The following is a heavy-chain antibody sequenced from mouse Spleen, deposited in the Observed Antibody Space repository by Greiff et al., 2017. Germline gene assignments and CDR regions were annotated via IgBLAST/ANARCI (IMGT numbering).Heavy chain of an antibody. Sequence: EVQRVESGPELVKPGASVKISCKASGYTFTDYYMNWVKQSHGKSLEWIGDINPNNGGTSYNQKFKGKATLTVDKSSSTAYMELRSLTSEDSAVYYCARGEYYYGSRGYYAMDYWGQGTSVTVSS. CDR3: ARGEYYYGSRGYYAMDY. D-gene: IGHD1-1*01. CDR1: GYTFTDYY. V-gene: IGHV1-26*01. CDR2: INPNNGGT. J-gene: IGHJ4*01.